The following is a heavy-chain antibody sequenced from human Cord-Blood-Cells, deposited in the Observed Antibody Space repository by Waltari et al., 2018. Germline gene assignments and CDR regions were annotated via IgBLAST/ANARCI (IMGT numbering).Heavy chain of an antibody. V-gene: IGHV5-51*01. CDR2: IYPGDSDT. CDR1: GYSFTSYR. Sequence: ELQLVQSRAEVKKHGESLKISCEGFGYSFTSYRIARVPQMPGKGLEWMGIIYPGDSDTRYSPSFQGQVTISADKSISTAYLQWSNLKASDTAMYYCARVSIAAAGTVDYWGQGTLVTVSS. D-gene: IGHD6-13*01. J-gene: IGHJ4*02. CDR3: ARVSIAAAGTVDY.